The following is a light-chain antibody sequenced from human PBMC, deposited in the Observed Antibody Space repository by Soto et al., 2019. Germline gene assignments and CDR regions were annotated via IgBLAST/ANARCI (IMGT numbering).Light chain of an antibody. CDR1: SSNLGGYNY. CDR3: SSYVGSMVV. V-gene: IGLV2-8*01. CDR2: EVS. J-gene: IGLJ2*01. Sequence: QSALTQPTSASGSPGQSVTISCAGTSSNLGGYNYVSWYQQHPGKAPKLIIFEVSKRPSGVPDRFSGSKSGNTASLAFSGLQAEEEAAYYCSSYVGSMVVFGGGTQLTVL.